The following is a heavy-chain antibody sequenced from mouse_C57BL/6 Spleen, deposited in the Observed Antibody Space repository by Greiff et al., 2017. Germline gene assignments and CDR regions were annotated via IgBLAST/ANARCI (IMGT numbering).Heavy chain of an antibody. V-gene: IGHV1-81*01. CDR3: ARRDYYGSSYYAMDY. D-gene: IGHD1-1*01. J-gene: IGHJ4*01. Sequence: FQLQQSGAELARPGASVTLSCKASGYTFTSSGISWVKPRTGQGLEWIGEIYPRSGNTYYNAKFKGKATLTADKSSSTAYMELRSLTSEDSAVYFCARRDYYGSSYYAMDYWGQGTSVTVSS. CDR1: GYTFTSSG. CDR2: IYPRSGNT.